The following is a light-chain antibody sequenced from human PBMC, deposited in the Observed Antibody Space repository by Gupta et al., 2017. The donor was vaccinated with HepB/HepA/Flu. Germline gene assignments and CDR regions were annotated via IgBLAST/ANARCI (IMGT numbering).Light chain of an antibody. CDR2: GAS. J-gene: IGKJ5*01. CDR1: QTVISDY. Sequence: ETVLTQTPGILSLSPGEGATLFCKASQTVISDYVAWYQQKPGQVPRLLVYGASRRSADIPDRFSGSGSGTDFTLTIRRLEPEDFALYYCQQYGSSPVTFGQGTRLEIK. V-gene: IGKV3-20*01. CDR3: QQYGSSPVT.